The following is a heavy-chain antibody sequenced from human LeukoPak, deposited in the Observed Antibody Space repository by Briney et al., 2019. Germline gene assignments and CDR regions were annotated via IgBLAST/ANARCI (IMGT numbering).Heavy chain of an antibody. D-gene: IGHD3-22*01. J-gene: IGHJ4*02. CDR1: GFTFSSYG. V-gene: IGHV3-30*18. CDR2: ISYDGSNK. CDR3: AKEAAGRYYDSSGPTFDY. Sequence: GGSLRLSCAASGFTFSSYGMHWVRQAPGKGLEWVAVISYDGSNKYYADSVKGRFTISRDNSKNTLYLQMNSLRAEDTAMYYCAKEAAGRYYDSSGPTFDYWGQGTLVTVSS.